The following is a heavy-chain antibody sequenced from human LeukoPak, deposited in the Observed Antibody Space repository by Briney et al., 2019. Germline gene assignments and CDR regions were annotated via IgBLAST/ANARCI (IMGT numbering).Heavy chain of an antibody. Sequence: GGSLRLSCAASGFTFSSYAMHWVRQAPGKGLEWVAVISYDGSNKYYADSVKGRFTISRDNSKNTLYLQMNSLRAEVTAVYYCARSSPGYSGYWGQGTLVTVSS. V-gene: IGHV3-30-3*01. CDR3: ARSSPGYSGY. D-gene: IGHD1-26*01. CDR1: GFTFSSYA. CDR2: ISYDGSNK. J-gene: IGHJ4*02.